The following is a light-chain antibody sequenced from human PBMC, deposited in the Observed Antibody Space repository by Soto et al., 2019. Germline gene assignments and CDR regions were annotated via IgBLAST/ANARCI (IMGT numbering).Light chain of an antibody. CDR2: QDS. J-gene: IGLJ2*01. CDR3: QAWDSSTAHVL. V-gene: IGLV3-1*01. CDR1: KLGDKY. Sequence: SYELTQPPSVSVSPGQTASITCSGDKLGDKYACWYQQKPGQSPVLVIYQDSKRPSGIPERFSGSNSGNTATLTISGTQAMDEADYYCQAWDSSTAHVLFGGGTKVTVL.